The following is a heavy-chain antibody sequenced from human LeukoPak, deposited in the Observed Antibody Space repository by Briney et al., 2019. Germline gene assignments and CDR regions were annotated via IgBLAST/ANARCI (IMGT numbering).Heavy chain of an antibody. CDR1: GFTFSNYA. D-gene: IGHD3-10*01. CDR3: ARPYSYGSGSSYSHFDY. Sequence: SGGSLTLSCAASGFTFSNYAMSWVRQAPGKGLEWVSGIRGSGGTTYYADSVKGRFTISRDNSKNTLFLQMNSLRGEDTAVYYCARPYSYGSGSSYSHFDYWGQGTLVTVSS. V-gene: IGHV3-23*01. J-gene: IGHJ4*02. CDR2: IRGSGGTT.